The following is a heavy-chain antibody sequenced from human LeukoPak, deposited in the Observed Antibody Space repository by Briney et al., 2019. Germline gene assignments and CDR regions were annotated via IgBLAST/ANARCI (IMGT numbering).Heavy chain of an antibody. CDR2: IYHSGST. J-gene: IGHJ5*02. CDR1: GGSISSYY. V-gene: IGHV4-59*12. CDR3: ARNRITMVRGVMNWFDP. Sequence: PSETLSLTCTVSGGSISSYYWSWIRQPPGKGLEWIGYIYHSGSTYYNPSLKSRVTISVDRSKNQFSLKLSSVTAADTAVYYCARNRITMVRGVMNWFDPWGQGTLVTVSS. D-gene: IGHD3-10*01.